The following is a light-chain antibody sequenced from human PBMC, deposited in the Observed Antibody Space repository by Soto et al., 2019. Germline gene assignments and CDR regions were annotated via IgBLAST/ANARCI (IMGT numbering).Light chain of an antibody. CDR2: KAS. J-gene: IGKJ4*01. CDR3: QQYNSYSPLT. CDR1: QSISSW. V-gene: IGKV1-5*03. Sequence: DIKMTQSPSSLSASVGDRLTITCRLSQSISSWLAWYQQKPGKAPKLLIYKASGLESGVPSRFSGSGSGTDFTLTISSLQPDDFATYYCQQYNSYSPLTFGGGTKV.